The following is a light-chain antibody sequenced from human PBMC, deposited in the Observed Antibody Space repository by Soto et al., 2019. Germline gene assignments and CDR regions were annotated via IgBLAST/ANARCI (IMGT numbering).Light chain of an antibody. Sequence: DIVMTQSPDSLAVSLGETATINCRASQSILYSSNNKNYLAWYQQKPGQPPKLLIYWASTRDSGVPGRFSGSGSETEFTLTISSLQPEDAAVYYCHHYYLTPPGTFGQGTRVEIK. CDR1: QSILYSSNNKNY. CDR2: WAS. CDR3: HHYYLTPPGT. V-gene: IGKV4-1*01. J-gene: IGKJ1*01.